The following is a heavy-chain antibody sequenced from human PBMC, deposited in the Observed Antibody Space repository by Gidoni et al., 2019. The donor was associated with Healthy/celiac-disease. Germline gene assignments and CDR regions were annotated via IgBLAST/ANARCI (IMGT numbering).Heavy chain of an antibody. CDR2: IYYSGST. Sequence: QLQLQGSGPGLGKPSETLSLTCTVPGGAISSSSYSWGWIRQHPGKGLEWIGSIYYSGSTYYNPSLKSRVTISVDTSKNQFSLKLSSVTAADTAVYYCARSQLWLPFDYWGQGTLVTVSS. CDR1: GGAISSSSYS. J-gene: IGHJ4*02. D-gene: IGHD5-18*01. V-gene: IGHV4-39*01. CDR3: ARSQLWLPFDY.